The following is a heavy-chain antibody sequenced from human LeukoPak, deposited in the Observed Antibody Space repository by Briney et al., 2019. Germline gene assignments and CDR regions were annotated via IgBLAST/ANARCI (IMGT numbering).Heavy chain of an antibody. CDR1: GGSFSGYY. V-gene: IGHV4-34*01. J-gene: IGHJ4*02. Sequence: SETLSLTCAVYGGSFSGYYWSWIRQPPGKGLEWIGEINHSGSTNYNPSLKSRVTISVDTYKNQFSLKLSSVTAADTAVYYCARGGRAPRPVRGPPLDYWGQGTLVTVSS. CDR2: INHSGST. CDR3: ARGGRAPRPVRGPPLDY. D-gene: IGHD3-10*01.